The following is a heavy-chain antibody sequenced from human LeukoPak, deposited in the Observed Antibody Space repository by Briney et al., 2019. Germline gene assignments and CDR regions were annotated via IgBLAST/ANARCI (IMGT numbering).Heavy chain of an antibody. D-gene: IGHD3-10*02. CDR3: AKELDTMFFDY. V-gene: IGHV3-43*01. CDR2: AGWAGGTT. CDR1: GFNFDRYT. Sequence: GGSLRLSCAASGFNFDRYTIHWVRQAPGKGLEWVSLAGWAGGTTFYSDSVRGRFTISRDSGRKSVYLQMNSLTTDDTAFYFCAKELDTMFFDYWGQGALVTVSS. J-gene: IGHJ4*02.